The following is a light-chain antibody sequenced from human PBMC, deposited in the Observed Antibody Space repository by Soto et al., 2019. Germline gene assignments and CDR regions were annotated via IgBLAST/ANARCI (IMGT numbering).Light chain of an antibody. CDR1: QSISSY. CDR3: QQSYSTPQLWT. J-gene: IGKJ1*01. V-gene: IGKV1-39*01. CDR2: AAS. Sequence: DIQMTQSPSSLSASVGDRVTITCRASQSISSYLNWYQQKPGKAPKLLIYAASSLQSGVPSRFSGSGSGTDFTLTISSLQPEDFATYYCQQSYSTPQLWTFGQGTKVDIK.